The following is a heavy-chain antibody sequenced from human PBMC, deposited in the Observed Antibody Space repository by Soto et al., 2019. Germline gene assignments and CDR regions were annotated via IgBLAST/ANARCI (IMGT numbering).Heavy chain of an antibody. J-gene: IGHJ4*02. CDR1: GYTFTSYG. D-gene: IGHD1-26*01. CDR2: INAGNGNT. Sequence: EASVKVSCKASGYTFTSYGISWVRQAPGQGLEWMGWINAGNGNTKYSQKFQGRVTITRDTSASTAYMELSSLRSEDTAVYYCARGLGLYYFDYWGQGTLVTVSS. V-gene: IGHV1-3*01. CDR3: ARGLGLYYFDY.